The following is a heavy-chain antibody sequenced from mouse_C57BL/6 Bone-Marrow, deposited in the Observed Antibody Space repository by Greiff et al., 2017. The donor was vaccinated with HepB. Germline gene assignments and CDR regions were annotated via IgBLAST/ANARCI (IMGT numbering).Heavy chain of an antibody. CDR1: GFTFSSYT. V-gene: IGHV5-9*01. CDR2: ISGGGGNT. D-gene: IGHD1-1*01. CDR3: ARQAVVAHWYFDV. Sequence: EVKLEESGGGLVKPGGSLKLSCAASGFTFSSYTMSWVRQTPEKRLEWVATISGGGGNTYYPDSVKGRFTISRDNAKNTLYLQMSSLRSEDTALYYCARQAVVAHWYFDVWGTGTTVTVSS. J-gene: IGHJ1*03.